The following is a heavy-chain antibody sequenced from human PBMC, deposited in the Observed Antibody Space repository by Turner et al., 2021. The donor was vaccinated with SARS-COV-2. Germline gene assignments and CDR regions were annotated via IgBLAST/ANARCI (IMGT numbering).Heavy chain of an antibody. D-gene: IGHD3-10*01. CDR3: ARGQSRGFYGSGSSRFDY. V-gene: IGHV4-34*01. Sequence: VHLQQWGAGLVKPSETLSLPCVFSGGSFSTYSWSWIRQSPGKGLEWIAEIKRSGSTNYSPSLKSRVTISVDTTKRQISLNLTSVTAADTAIYFCARGQSRGFYGSGSSRFDYWGQGTQVTVSS. CDR2: IKRSGST. CDR1: GGSFSTYS. J-gene: IGHJ4*02.